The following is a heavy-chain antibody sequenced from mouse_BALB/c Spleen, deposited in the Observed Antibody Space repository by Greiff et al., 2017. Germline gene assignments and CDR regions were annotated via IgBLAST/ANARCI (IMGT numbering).Heavy chain of an antibody. CDR1: GYTFTDYE. CDR3: TRAYGSSYYFDY. V-gene: IGHV1-15*01. J-gene: IGHJ2*01. CDR2: IDPETGGT. D-gene: IGHD1-1*01. Sequence: VQLQQSGAELVRPGASVTLSCKASGYTFTDYEMHWVKQTPVHGLEWIGAIDPETGGTAYNQKFKGKATLTADKSSSTAYMELRSLTSEDSAVYYCTRAYGSSYYFDYWGQGTTLTVSS.